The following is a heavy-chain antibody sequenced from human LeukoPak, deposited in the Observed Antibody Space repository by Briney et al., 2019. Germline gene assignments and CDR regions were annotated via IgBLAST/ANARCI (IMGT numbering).Heavy chain of an antibody. V-gene: IGHV4-4*07. CDR1: GGSIRSYY. CDR3: ARDLSNRMVRGVIFWFDP. Sequence: SETLSLTCTVSGGSIRSYYWSWIRQPAGKGLEWIGRIYTSGSTNYNPSLKSRVTMSVDTSKNQFSLKLSSVTAADTAVYYCARDLSNRMVRGVIFWFDPWGQGTLVTVSS. D-gene: IGHD3-10*01. CDR2: IYTSGST. J-gene: IGHJ5*02.